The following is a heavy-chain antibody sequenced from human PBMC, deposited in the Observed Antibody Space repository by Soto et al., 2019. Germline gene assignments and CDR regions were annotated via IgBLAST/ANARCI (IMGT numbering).Heavy chain of an antibody. CDR2: VYYSGTT. D-gene: IGHD3-10*01. J-gene: IGHJ5*02. V-gene: IGHV4-59*01. CDR3: ARGGVGYWFDP. CDR1: GGSFSSFY. Sequence: SETLSLTCTVSGGSFSSFYCDWIRQPPGKGLEWIGYVYYSGTTYYNPSLKSRVIISVDTSKNECSLSLTSVTAADTAVYYCARGGVGYWFDPWGQGTLVTVSS.